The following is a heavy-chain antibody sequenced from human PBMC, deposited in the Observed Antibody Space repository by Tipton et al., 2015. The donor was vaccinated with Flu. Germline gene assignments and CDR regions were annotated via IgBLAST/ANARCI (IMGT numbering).Heavy chain of an antibody. CDR3: ARGDAFGV. Sequence: VQLVQSGAEAKKPGESLKISCKLSGQTFSDFWIGWVRQMPGKGLEWMGIIYPGDSKTIYSPSFQGLVTISVDKSIDTAYLQWSSLKASDTAMYYCARGDAFGVWGQGTLVTVSS. V-gene: IGHV5-51*01. CDR1: GQTFSDFW. CDR2: IYPGDSKT. J-gene: IGHJ3*01.